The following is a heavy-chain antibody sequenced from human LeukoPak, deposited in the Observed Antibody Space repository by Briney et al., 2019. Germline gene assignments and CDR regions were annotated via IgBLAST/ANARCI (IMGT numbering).Heavy chain of an antibody. J-gene: IGHJ3*02. Sequence: GGSLRLSCAASGVTFSSNCMHWVRQAPGKELLWVSRIISNENSATYADSVKGRFTISRDNAKNTLYLQMNSLRAEDTAVYYCVRGGIASAFDIWGQGTMVTVSS. D-gene: IGHD6-13*01. CDR2: IISNENSA. V-gene: IGHV3-74*01. CDR1: GVTFSSNC. CDR3: VRGGIASAFDI.